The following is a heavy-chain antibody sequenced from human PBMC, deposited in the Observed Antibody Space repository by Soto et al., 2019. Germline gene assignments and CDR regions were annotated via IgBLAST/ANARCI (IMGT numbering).Heavy chain of an antibody. CDR1: GGSISSNNYY. D-gene: IGHD1-26*01. CDR2: MSYSRST. J-gene: IGHJ4*02. V-gene: IGHV4-39*07. Sequence: SETLSLTCFVSGGSISSNNYYWGWIRQPPGKGLEWIGSMSYSRSTYYNPSLKSRVTISVDTSRNQFSLKLASVTAADTAAYYCATGKFFPNCFDYWGQGALVTVSS. CDR3: ATGKFFPNCFDY.